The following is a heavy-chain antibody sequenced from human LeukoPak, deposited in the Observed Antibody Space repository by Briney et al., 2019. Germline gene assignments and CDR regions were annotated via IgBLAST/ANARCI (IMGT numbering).Heavy chain of an antibody. Sequence: SETLSLTCAVYGGSFSGYYWSWIRQPPRKGLEWIGEINHSGSTNYNPSLKSRVTISVDTSKNQFSLKLSSVTAADTAVYYCARAKANPPQYDYVWGSYRYTYYYYMGVWGKGTTVTVSS. CDR2: INHSGST. CDR1: GGSFSGYY. D-gene: IGHD3-16*02. V-gene: IGHV4-34*01. J-gene: IGHJ6*03. CDR3: ARAKANPPQYDYVWGSYRYTYYYYMGV.